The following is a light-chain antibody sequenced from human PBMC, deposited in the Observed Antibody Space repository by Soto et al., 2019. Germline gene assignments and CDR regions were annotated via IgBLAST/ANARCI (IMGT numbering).Light chain of an antibody. CDR3: QQSSSTPQT. CDR2: VAS. Sequence: DIQMTQSPSSLSASVGDRVTITFRASQSISSYLSWYQQKPGKAPKLLINVASTLQSGVPSRFSGSGSETDFTLAISSLQPEDFATYYCQQSSSTPQTFGGGTKVDIK. V-gene: IGKV1-39*01. CDR1: QSISSY. J-gene: IGKJ4*01.